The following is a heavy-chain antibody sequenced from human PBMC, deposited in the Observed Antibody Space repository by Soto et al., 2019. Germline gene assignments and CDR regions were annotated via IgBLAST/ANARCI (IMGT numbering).Heavy chain of an antibody. CDR2: FSFYGRRDNT. Sequence: EVQLLESGGGLVQPGGSLRLSCVGSGFTFSSYDMTWVRQAPGKGLEWVSSFSFYGRRDNTYYADSVKGRFTISRDNSRNMVYLQMDNLRVGDTAVYYCAKSLYNDNGGPFDHWGQGTLVTVSS. CDR3: AKSLYNDNGGPFDH. V-gene: IGHV3-23*01. CDR1: GFTFSSYD. J-gene: IGHJ5*02. D-gene: IGHD1-1*01.